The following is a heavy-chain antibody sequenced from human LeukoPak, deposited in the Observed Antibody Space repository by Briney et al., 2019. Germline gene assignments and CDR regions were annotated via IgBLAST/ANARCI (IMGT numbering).Heavy chain of an antibody. CDR2: IYSGGST. CDR3: ARDPDYYDSTEN. D-gene: IGHD3-22*01. Sequence: GGSLRLSCAASGFTFRSYWMSWVRQAPGKGLEWVSVIYSGGSTYYADSVKGRFTISRDNSKNTLYLQMNSLRAEDTAVYYCARDPDYYDSTENWGQGTLVTVPS. V-gene: IGHV3-53*01. J-gene: IGHJ4*02. CDR1: GFTFRSYW.